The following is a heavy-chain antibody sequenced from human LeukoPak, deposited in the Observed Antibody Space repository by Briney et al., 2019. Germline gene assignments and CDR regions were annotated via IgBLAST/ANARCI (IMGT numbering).Heavy chain of an antibody. D-gene: IGHD6-19*01. J-gene: IGHJ6*03. V-gene: IGHV4-4*07. Sequence: SETLSLTCTVSGGSISSYYWSWIRQPAGKGLEWIGRIYTSGSTNYNPSLKSRVTISVDTSKNQFSLKLSSVTAADTAVYYCARGTYSSGWSNYYYYMDVWGKGTTVTVSS. CDR2: IYTSGST. CDR1: GGSISSYY. CDR3: ARGTYSSGWSNYYYYMDV.